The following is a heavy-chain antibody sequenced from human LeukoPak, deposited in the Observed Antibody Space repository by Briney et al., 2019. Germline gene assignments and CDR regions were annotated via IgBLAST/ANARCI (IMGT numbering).Heavy chain of an antibody. CDR3: ARQNLEQQDAFDI. V-gene: IGHV1-69*05. Sequence: VASVKVSCKASGGTFSSYAISWVRQAPGQGLEWMGRIIPIFGTANYAQKFQGRVTITTDESTSTAYMELSSLRSEDTAVYYCARQNLEQQDAFDIWGQGTMVTVSS. J-gene: IGHJ3*02. CDR1: GGTFSSYA. CDR2: IIPIFGTA. D-gene: IGHD1/OR15-1a*01.